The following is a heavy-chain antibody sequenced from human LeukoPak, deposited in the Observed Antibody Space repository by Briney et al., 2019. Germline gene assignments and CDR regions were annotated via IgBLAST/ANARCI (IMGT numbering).Heavy chain of an antibody. D-gene: IGHD3-16*01. CDR2: IKQDGSEK. V-gene: IGHV3-7*03. J-gene: IGHJ4*02. Sequence: GGSLRLSCAASGLTFSNYWMDWVRQAPGKGLEWVANIKQDGSEKNYVDSVKARFIISRDNAKNSLYLQMNTLRADDTAVYYCARDGFGTGSNWGQGTLVTVSS. CDR3: ARDGFGTGSN. CDR1: GLTFSNYW.